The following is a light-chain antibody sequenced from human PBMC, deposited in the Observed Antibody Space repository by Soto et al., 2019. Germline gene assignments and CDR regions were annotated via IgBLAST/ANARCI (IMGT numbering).Light chain of an antibody. CDR1: QSVITY. CDR3: QQSYSTPRT. V-gene: IGKV1-39*01. Sequence: DIQMTQSPSSLSASVGDRVTVTCRASQSVITYLHWYQQKPGKAPTLLISGASSLQSGVPSRFSGSGSETDFTLTISSLQPDALATYYCQQSYSTPRTFGQGTKLEIK. CDR2: GAS. J-gene: IGKJ2*01.